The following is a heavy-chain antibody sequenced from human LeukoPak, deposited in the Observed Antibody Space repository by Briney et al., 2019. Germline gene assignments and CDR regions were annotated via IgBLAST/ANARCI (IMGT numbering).Heavy chain of an antibody. V-gene: IGHV1-18*01. Sequence: ASVKVSCKASGYTFTSYGISWVRQAPGQGLEWMGWISAYNGNTNYAQKLQGRVTMTTDTSTSTAYMELRSLRSDDTAVYYCARAEGMGAPETNIDYWGQGTLVTVSS. J-gene: IGHJ4*02. CDR2: ISAYNGNT. D-gene: IGHD1-26*01. CDR1: GYTFTSYG. CDR3: ARAEGMGAPETNIDY.